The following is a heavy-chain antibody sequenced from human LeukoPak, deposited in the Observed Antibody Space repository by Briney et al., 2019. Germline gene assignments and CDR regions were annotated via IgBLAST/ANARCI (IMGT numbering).Heavy chain of an antibody. D-gene: IGHD5-18*01. CDR2: IYYSGST. J-gene: IGHJ5*02. CDR1: GGSISSYY. Sequence: SETLSLTCTVSGGSISSYYCSWIRQPPGKGLEWIGYIYYSGSTNYNPSLKSRVTISVDTSKNQFSLKLNSVTAADTAVYYCAREVDTAMVSPWGQGTLVTVAS. V-gene: IGHV4-59*01. CDR3: AREVDTAMVSP.